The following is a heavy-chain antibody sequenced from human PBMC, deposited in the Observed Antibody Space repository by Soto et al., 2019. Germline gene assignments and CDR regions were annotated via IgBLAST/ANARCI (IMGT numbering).Heavy chain of an antibody. CDR3: ARGYFGQKDAFDI. CDR1: GFTFSSYS. J-gene: IGHJ3*02. CDR2: ISSSSSYI. D-gene: IGHD3-9*01. V-gene: IGHV3-21*01. Sequence: RGSLRLSCAASGFTFSSYSMNWVRQAPGKGLEWVSSISSSSSYIYYADSVKGRFTISRDNAKNSLYLQMNSLRAEDTAVYYCARGYFGQKDAFDIWGQGTMVTVSS.